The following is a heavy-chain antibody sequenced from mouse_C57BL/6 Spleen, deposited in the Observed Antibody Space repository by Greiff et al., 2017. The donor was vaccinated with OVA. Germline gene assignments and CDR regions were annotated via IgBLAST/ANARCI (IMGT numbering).Heavy chain of an antibody. D-gene: IGHD2-4*01. Sequence: QVQLQQSGPGLVQPSQSLSITCTVSGFSLTSYGVHWVRQSPGKGLEWLGVIWSGGSTDYNAAFITRLSISKDNSKSQVFFKMNSLQADDTAIYYCASPYDYDREFAYWGQGTLVTVSA. V-gene: IGHV2-2*01. CDR1: GFSLTSYG. CDR3: ASPYDYDREFAY. CDR2: IWSGGST. J-gene: IGHJ3*01.